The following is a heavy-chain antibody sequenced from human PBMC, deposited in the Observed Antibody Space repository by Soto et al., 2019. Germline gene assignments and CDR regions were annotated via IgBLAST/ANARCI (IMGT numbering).Heavy chain of an antibody. CDR1: GFTLTTYA. V-gene: IGHV3-23*05. J-gene: IGHJ6*02. CDR2: MNGAATST. Sequence: QLSESGGGLLQPGGSLTLSCAASGFTLTTYAMTWVRHPPGKGLGWVPSMNGAATSTSYADSVKGRFTTSRDNSKNTLYLEINSLRAEDTAVYYCARGGADHYNYGMDVWGQGTTVIVSS. D-gene: IGHD3-10*01. CDR3: ARGGADHYNYGMDV.